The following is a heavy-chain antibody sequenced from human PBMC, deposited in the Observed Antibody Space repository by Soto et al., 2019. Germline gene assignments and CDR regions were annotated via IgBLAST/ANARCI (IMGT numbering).Heavy chain of an antibody. CDR2: IYKSTTT. V-gene: IGHV4-30-4*01. CDR1: GDSISTVDYF. Sequence: TLSLTCSVSGDSISTVDYFLAWIRQPPGQALEYIGYIYKSTTTYYNPSFESRVAISLDTSKSQFSLTVTSVTAADTAVYFCARGRYCLTGRCCQNRFDSWGKGTLVTVSS. J-gene: IGHJ5*01. CDR3: ARGRYCLTGRCCQNRFDS. D-gene: IGHD2-15*01.